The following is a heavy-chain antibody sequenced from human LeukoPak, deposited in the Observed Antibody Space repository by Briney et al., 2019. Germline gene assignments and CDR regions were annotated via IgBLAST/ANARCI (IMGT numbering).Heavy chain of an antibody. Sequence: PGGSLRLSCAASRFTFSTYWMQWVPQAPGKGLGWVSRINSDGSSTAYADSVKGRFPISRENARTTLQLQMNSVRPEETALYSCVGTSGWWGFAYWGEGTLVTLSS. CDR3: VGTSGWWGFAY. J-gene: IGHJ4*02. CDR1: RFTFSTYW. D-gene: IGHD6-19*01. V-gene: IGHV3-74*01. CDR2: INSDGSST.